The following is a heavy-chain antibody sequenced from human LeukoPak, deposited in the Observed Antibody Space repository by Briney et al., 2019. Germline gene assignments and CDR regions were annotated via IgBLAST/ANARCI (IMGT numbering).Heavy chain of an antibody. D-gene: IGHD3-22*01. CDR2: IYYSGST. J-gene: IGHJ3*02. CDR1: GFTFSSYS. CDR3: ASNRYYYDSSGYYYDHEGTAFDI. Sequence: LRLSCAASGFTFSSYSMNWVRQAPGKGLEWIGYIYYSGSTYYNPSLKSRVTISVDTSKNQFSLKLSSVTAADTAVYYCASNRYYYDSSGYYYDHEGTAFDIWGQGTMVTVSS. V-gene: IGHV4-30-4*08.